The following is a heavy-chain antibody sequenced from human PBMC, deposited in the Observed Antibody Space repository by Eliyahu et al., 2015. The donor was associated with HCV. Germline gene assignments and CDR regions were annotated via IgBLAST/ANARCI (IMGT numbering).Heavy chain of an antibody. CDR3: ASGGGGIAVTGTGGWFDP. V-gene: IGHV4-59*01. CDR1: GGXITXYY. J-gene: IGHJ5*02. Sequence: QVQLQESGPGLVKPSETLSLTCIVSGGXITXYYWXXIRQPPGKGLEXXWYIHYSGSTNYNPXLKSRVTISIDTSKNQFSLNLTSVTAADTAMYYCASGGGGIAVTGTGGWFDPWGQGTLVTVSS. D-gene: IGHD6-19*01. CDR2: IHYSGST.